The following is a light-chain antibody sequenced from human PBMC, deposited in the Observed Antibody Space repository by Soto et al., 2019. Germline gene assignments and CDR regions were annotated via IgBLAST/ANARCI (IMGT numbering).Light chain of an antibody. CDR1: QSVLYSSNNKNY. Sequence: DILMTQSPDSLAVSLGERATINCKSSQSVLYSSNNKNYLAWYQQKPGQPPKLLIYWASTRESGVPDRFSGSGSGTEFTLTISSLQSEDFAVYYCQQYNNWPLTFGGGTKVDIK. J-gene: IGKJ4*01. V-gene: IGKV4-1*01. CDR3: QQYNNWPLT. CDR2: WAS.